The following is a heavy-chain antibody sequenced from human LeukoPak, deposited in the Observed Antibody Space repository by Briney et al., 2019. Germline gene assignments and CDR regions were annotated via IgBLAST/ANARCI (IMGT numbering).Heavy chain of an antibody. CDR3: ARHEAVGSGWYFDY. J-gene: IGHJ4*02. CDR2: IYYSGST. V-gene: IGHV4-59*08. D-gene: IGHD6-19*01. Sequence: SETLSLTCTVSGGSISSYYWSWIRRPPGKGLEWIGYIYYSGSTNYNPSLKSRVTISVDTSKNQFSLKLSSVTAADTAVYYCARHEAVGSGWYFDYWGQGTLVTVSS. CDR1: GGSISSYY.